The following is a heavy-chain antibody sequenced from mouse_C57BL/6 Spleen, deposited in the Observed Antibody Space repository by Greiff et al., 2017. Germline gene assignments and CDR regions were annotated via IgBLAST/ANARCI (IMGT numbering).Heavy chain of an antibody. V-gene: IGHV1-82*01. D-gene: IGHD2-2*01. Sequence: QVQLQQSGPELVKPGASVKISCKASGYAFSSSWMNWVKQRPGKGLEWIGRIYPGDGDTNYNGKFKGKATLTADKSSSTAYMQLSSLTSEDSAVYFCASGGLTRGFAYWGQGTLVTVSA. CDR2: IYPGDGDT. CDR3: ASGGLTRGFAY. J-gene: IGHJ3*01. CDR1: GYAFSSSW.